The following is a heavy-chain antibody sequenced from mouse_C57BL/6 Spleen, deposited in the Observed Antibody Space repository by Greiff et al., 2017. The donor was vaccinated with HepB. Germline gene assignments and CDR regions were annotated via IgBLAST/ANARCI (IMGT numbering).Heavy chain of an antibody. CDR3: ARSLYYVSRDWYFDV. V-gene: IGHV1-47*01. CDR2: FHPYNDDT. Sequence: VQGVESGAELVKPGASVKMSCKASGYTFTTYPIEWMKQNHGKSLEWIGNFHPYNDDTKYNEKFKGKATLTVEKSSSTVYLELSRLTSDDSAVYYCARSLYYVSRDWYFDVWGTRTTVTVSS. CDR1: GYTFTTYP. D-gene: IGHD1-1*01. J-gene: IGHJ1*03.